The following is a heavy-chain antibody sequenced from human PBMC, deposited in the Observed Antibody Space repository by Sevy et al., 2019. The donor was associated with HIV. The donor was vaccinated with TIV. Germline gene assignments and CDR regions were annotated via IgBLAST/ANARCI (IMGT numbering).Heavy chain of an antibody. CDR1: GGTFSSYA. CDR3: ARDCSGGSCYAMFDP. CDR2: IIPIFGTA. J-gene: IGHJ5*02. V-gene: IGHV1-69*13. Sequence: ASVKVSCKASGGTFSSYAISWVRQAPGQGLEWMGGIIPIFGTANYAQKFQGRVTITADESTSTAYMELGSLRSEDTAVYYCARDCSGGSCYAMFDPWGQGTLVTVSS. D-gene: IGHD2-15*01.